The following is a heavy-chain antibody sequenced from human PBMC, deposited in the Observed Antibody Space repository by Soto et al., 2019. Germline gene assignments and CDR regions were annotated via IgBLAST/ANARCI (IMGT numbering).Heavy chain of an antibody. J-gene: IGHJ6*02. D-gene: IGHD3-3*01. Sequence: GGSLRLSCAASGFTFSSYWMSWVRQAPGKGLEWVANIKQDGSEKYYVDPVKGRFTISRDNAKNSLYLQMNSLRAEDTAVYYCARDQDYDFWSGKGYGMDVWGQGTTVTVSS. CDR1: GFTFSSYW. CDR3: ARDQDYDFWSGKGYGMDV. CDR2: IKQDGSEK. V-gene: IGHV3-7*03.